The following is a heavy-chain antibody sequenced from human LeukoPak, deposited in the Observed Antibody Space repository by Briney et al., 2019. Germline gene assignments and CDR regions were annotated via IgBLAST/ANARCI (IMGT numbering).Heavy chain of an antibody. Sequence: GGSLRLSCAASGFTFSDNYMSWIRQAPGKGLEWVSYISSSGSTIYYADSVKGRFTISRDNAKNSLYLQMNSLRAEDTAVYYCARDSTPGTPVPYYYYGMDVWGQGTTVTVSS. CDR2: ISSSGSTI. CDR1: GFTFSDNY. CDR3: ARDSTPGTPVPYYYYGMDV. D-gene: IGHD1-7*01. V-gene: IGHV3-11*01. J-gene: IGHJ6*02.